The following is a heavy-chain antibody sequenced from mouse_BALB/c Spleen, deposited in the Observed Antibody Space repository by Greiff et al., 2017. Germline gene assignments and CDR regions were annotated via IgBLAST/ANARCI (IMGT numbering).Heavy chain of an antibody. CDR1: GYSITSDYA. V-gene: IGHV3-2*02. CDR2: ISYSGST. CDR3: ASGTRYLSFWYFDV. Sequence: DVQLQESGPGLVKPSQSLSLTCTVTGYSITSDYAWHWIRQFPGNKLEWMGYISYSGSTSYNPSLKSRISITRATSKNQFFLQLNSVTTEDTATYYCASGTRYLSFWYFDVWGAGTTVTVSS. D-gene: IGHD2-14*01. J-gene: IGHJ1*01.